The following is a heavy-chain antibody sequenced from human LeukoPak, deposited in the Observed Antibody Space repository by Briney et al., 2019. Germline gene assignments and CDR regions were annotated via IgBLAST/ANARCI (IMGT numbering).Heavy chain of an antibody. D-gene: IGHD6-13*01. CDR2: INSDGSST. Sequence: GGSLRLSCAASGFTFSTYGMSWVRQAPGKGLVWVSRINSDGSSTSYADSVKGRFTISRDNAKNTLYLQMNSLRAEDTAVYYCASGDSSSYFDYWGQGTLVTVSS. V-gene: IGHV3-74*01. CDR1: GFTFSTYG. CDR3: ASGDSSSYFDY. J-gene: IGHJ4*02.